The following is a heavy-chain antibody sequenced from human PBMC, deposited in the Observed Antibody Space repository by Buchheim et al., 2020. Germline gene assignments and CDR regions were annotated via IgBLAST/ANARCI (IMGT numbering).Heavy chain of an antibody. Sequence: QVQLQESGPGLVKPSETLSLTCTVSSGSISNYYWSWIRQPPGKGLEWIGYIYSSGSTNDNPSLKSRVTISLDTSKNQFSLKLSSVTAADTAVYYCARGGTYYSWGYFDCWGHGTL. CDR2: IYSSGST. D-gene: IGHD1-26*01. J-gene: IGHJ4*01. CDR3: ARGGTYYSWGYFDC. V-gene: IGHV4-59*01. CDR1: SGSISNYY.